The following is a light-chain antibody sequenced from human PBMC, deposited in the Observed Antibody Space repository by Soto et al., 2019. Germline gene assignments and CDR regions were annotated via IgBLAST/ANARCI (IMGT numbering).Light chain of an antibody. CDR3: SSFAVSNSFV. CDR1: SNDVGGYNY. J-gene: IGLJ1*01. Sequence: SVLTQPPSASGSPAQSVTISSTGTSNDVGGYNYVSWYQQHPGKAPKLMIYEVNKRPSGVPDRFSGSKSGNTASLTVSGLQAEGEADYYCSSFAVSNSFVFGTGTKVTVL. CDR2: EVN. V-gene: IGLV2-8*01.